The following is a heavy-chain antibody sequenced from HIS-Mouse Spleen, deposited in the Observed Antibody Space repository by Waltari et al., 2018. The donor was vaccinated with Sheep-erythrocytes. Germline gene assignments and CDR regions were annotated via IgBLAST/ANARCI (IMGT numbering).Heavy chain of an antibody. J-gene: IGHJ3*02. V-gene: IGHV3-30*18. CDR2: ISYDGSNK. Sequence: CVAVISYDGSNKYYADSVKGRFTISRDNSKNTLYLQMNSLRAEDTAVYYCAKGDAMVYDAFDIWGQGTMVTVSS. CDR3: AKGDAMVYDAFDI. D-gene: IGHD2-8*01.